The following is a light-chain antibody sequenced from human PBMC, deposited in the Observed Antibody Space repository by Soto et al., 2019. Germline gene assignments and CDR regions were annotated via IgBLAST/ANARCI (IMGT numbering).Light chain of an antibody. CDR1: QSISSY. CDR2: AAS. Sequence: DIQMTQSPSDMSASVGDRVTITCRASQSISSYLNWYQQKPGKAPKLLIYAASSLQSGVPSRFSGSGSGTDFTLTISCLQSEDFATYYCQQYYSYPRTFGQGTKVDIK. CDR3: QQYYSYPRT. V-gene: IGKV1-39*01. J-gene: IGKJ1*01.